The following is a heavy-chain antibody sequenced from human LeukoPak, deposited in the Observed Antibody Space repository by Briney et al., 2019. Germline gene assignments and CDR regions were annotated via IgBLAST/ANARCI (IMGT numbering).Heavy chain of an antibody. Sequence: GGSLRLSRAASGFTFNAYTMKWVRQAPGKGLEWVSSIGDSGSHIFYADSVKGRFTTSRDNAKNSLYLQMNSLRAEDTAVYYCAKDFGVIASTGGIDYWGQGTLVTVSS. CDR2: IGDSGSHI. J-gene: IGHJ4*02. V-gene: IGHV3-21*01. D-gene: IGHD2-8*01. CDR3: AKDFGVIASTGGIDY. CDR1: GFTFNAYT.